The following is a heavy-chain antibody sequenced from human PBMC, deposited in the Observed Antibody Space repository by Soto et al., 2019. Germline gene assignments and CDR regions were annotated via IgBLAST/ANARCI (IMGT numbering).Heavy chain of an antibody. J-gene: IGHJ6*02. Sequence: PSETLSLTCAVYGGSFSGYYWSWIRQPPGKGLECIGEINHSGSTNYNPSLKSRVTISVDTSKNQFSLKLSSVTAADTAVYYCARVSGLRFLEWLPRANYYYYYGMDVWGQGTTVTVS. V-gene: IGHV4-34*01. CDR3: ARVSGLRFLEWLPRANYYYYYGMDV. D-gene: IGHD3-3*01. CDR2: INHSGST. CDR1: GGSFSGYY.